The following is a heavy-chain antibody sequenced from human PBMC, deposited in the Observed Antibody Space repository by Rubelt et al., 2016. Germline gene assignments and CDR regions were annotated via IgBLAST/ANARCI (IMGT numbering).Heavy chain of an antibody. D-gene: IGHD1-7*01. CDR3: AGDLRSGNYEGAGWWFDP. V-gene: IGHV4-31*03. CDR1: GGSISSGGYY. J-gene: IGHJ5*02. Sequence: QVQLQESGPGLVKPSQTLSLTCTVSGGSISSGGYYWSWIRQHPGKGLEWIGYIYYSGSTYYNPSLRVGVTISVDTSKNQFSLKRSSVTGADTAVDYCAGDLRSGNYEGAGWWFDPWGQGTLVTVSS. CDR2: IYYSGST.